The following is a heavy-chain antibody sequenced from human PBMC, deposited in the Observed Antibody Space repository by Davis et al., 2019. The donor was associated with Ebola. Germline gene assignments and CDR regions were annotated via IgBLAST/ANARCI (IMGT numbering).Heavy chain of an antibody. CDR3: TTPGGQDSGYDVFDI. CDR2: INPNDGRT. J-gene: IGHJ3*02. Sequence: ASVKVSCKASGYTFTNYYMHWVRQAPGQGLEWMGMINPNDGRTIYAQKFQGRVTVTRDTSTTIVYMDLSSLGSEDTALYYCTTPGGQDSGYDVFDIWGQGTMVTVSS. D-gene: IGHD5-12*01. V-gene: IGHV1-46*03. CDR1: GYTFTNYY.